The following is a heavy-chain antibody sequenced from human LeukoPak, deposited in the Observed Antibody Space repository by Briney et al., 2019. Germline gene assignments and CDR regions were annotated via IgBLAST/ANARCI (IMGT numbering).Heavy chain of an antibody. J-gene: IGHJ5*02. CDR3: ATDQSGSYGFDP. CDR1: GYSFIGYY. V-gene: IGHV1-2*02. D-gene: IGHD1-26*01. Sequence: ASVKVSCKASGYSFIGYYIHWVRQAPGQGLEWMGWINSNSGGTNYAQKFQGRVTMTRDTSISTAYMELSSLRFEDTAVYYCATDQSGSYGFDPWGQGTLVTVSS. CDR2: INSNSGGT.